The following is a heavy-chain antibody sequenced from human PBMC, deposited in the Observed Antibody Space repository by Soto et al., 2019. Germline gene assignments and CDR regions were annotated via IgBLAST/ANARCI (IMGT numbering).Heavy chain of an antibody. D-gene: IGHD2-2*01. CDR2: VSWNSGTV. CDR3: AKGFCSSAKCYTYSYMDV. CDR1: GFSFDEYA. Sequence: EVQLVESGGTLVQPGRSLRLSCAASGFSFDEYAMHWVRQVPGKGLEWVSGVSWNSGTVGYGDSVKGRFTISRENDKNSLYLQRNSLRAEDTAMYYCAKGFCSSAKCYTYSYMDVWGKGTAVTVSS. J-gene: IGHJ6*03. V-gene: IGHV3-9*01.